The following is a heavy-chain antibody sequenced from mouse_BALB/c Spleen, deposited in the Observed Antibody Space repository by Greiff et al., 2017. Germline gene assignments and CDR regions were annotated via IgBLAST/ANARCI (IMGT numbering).Heavy chain of an antibody. CDR3: AREGDYYYGSSYGYFDV. V-gene: IGHV2-6-7*01. CDR2: IWGDGST. CDR1: GFSLTGYG. Sequence: QVQLKESGPGLVAPSQSLSITCTVSGFSLTGYGVNWVRQPPGKGLEWLGMIWGDGSTDYNSALKSRLSISKDNSKSQVFLKMNSLQTDDTARYYCAREGDYYYGSSYGYFDVWGAGTTVTVSS. J-gene: IGHJ1*01. D-gene: IGHD1-1*01.